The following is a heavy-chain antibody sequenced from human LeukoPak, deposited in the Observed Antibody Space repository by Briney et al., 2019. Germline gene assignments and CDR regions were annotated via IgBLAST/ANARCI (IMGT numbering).Heavy chain of an antibody. CDR1: GFRFADYA. CDR3: TKAPGVTTGWFDP. D-gene: IGHD4-17*01. V-gene: IGHV3-9*01. Sequence: GRSLRLSCAASGFRFADYAMHWVLQAPGKGLEWFSGISWNTANTGYADSVKGRFTISRDNARNSLYLQMNSLRVEDTAFYYCTKAPGVTTGWFDPWGQGTLVTVSS. CDR2: ISWNTANT. J-gene: IGHJ5*02.